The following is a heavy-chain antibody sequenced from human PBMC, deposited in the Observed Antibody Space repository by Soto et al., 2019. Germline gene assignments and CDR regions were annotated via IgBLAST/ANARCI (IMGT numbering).Heavy chain of an antibody. CDR1: GFPFSSYV. CDR3: ARDLATYGMDV. CDR2: IWYGGRSK. J-gene: IGHJ6*02. Sequence: GGFLRLSCETVGFPFSSYVLDWVGQSQGKGLEWVAVIWYGGRSKYYADSVKGRFTISRDNSKNTVYLQMNSLRAEDTAVYYCARDLATYGMDVWGQGT. V-gene: IGHV3-33*01.